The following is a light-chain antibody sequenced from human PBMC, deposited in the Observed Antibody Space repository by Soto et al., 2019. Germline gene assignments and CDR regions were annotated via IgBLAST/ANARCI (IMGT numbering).Light chain of an antibody. CDR3: QQYGSAPS. CDR2: DTS. J-gene: IGKJ1*01. CDR1: QRVSGGF. Sequence: DIVFTQSPATLSLSPGERVTLYCGASQRVSGGFLAWYQHKPGLAPRLILYDTSFRATGVPDRFSGSGSGTHFTLTISXLDPEDFAVYYCQQYGSAPSFGQGTKVDIK. V-gene: IGKV3D-20*01.